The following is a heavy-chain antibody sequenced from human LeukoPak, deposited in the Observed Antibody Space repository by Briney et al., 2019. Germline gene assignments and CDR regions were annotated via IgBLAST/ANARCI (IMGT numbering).Heavy chain of an antibody. CDR1: GFTFSSYA. J-gene: IGHJ6*03. CDR3: AKCFRGSYSYYYYYMDV. D-gene: IGHD1-26*01. Sequence: PGGSLRLSCAASGFTFSSYAMSWVRQAPGKGLEWVSAISGSGGSTYYADSVKGRFTISRDNSKNTLYLQMNSLRAEDTAVYYCAKCFRGSYSYYYYYMDVWGKGTTVTVSS. CDR2: ISGSGGST. V-gene: IGHV3-23*01.